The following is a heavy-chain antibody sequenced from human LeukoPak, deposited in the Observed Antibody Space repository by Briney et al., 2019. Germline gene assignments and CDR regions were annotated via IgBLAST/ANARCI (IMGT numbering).Heavy chain of an antibody. CDR3: ARVQAAGTKPYYFDY. J-gene: IGHJ4*02. CDR2: IYSGGST. D-gene: IGHD6-13*01. V-gene: IGHV3-66*01. CDR1: GFTVSSNY. Sequence: GGSLRLSCAASGFTVSSNYMSWVRQAPGKGLEWVSVIYSGGSTYYADSVKGRFTISRDNSKNTLYLQMNSLRAEDTAVYYCARVQAAGTKPYYFDYWGQGTLVTVSS.